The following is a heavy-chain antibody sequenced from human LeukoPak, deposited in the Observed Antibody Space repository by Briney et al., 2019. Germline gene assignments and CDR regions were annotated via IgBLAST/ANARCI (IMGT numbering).Heavy chain of an antibody. Sequence: PGGSLRLSCAASGFTFSSYEMNWVRQAPGKGLEWVSYISSSGSTIYYADSVKGRFTISRDNAKNSLYLQMNSLRAEDTAVYYCARGGEYYYDSSGYNDYWGQGTLVTVSS. CDR3: ARGGEYYYDSSGYNDY. J-gene: IGHJ4*02. CDR2: ISSSGSTI. V-gene: IGHV3-48*03. CDR1: GFTFSSYE. D-gene: IGHD3-22*01.